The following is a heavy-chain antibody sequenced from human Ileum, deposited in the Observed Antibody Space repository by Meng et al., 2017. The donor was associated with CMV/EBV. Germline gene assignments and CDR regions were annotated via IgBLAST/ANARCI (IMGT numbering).Heavy chain of an antibody. J-gene: IGHJ6*02. CDR2: IGSDGSNK. CDR1: GFTFPVFG. Sequence: GESLKISCAVSGFTFPVFGMHWVRQAPGKGLEWVAFIGSDGSNKYYADSVRGRFTISRDNSKNTLDLQMNSLRPEDTAVYYCARDGIRGADAWGQGTTVTVSS. V-gene: IGHV3-30*02. D-gene: IGHD3-3*02. CDR3: ARDGIRGADA.